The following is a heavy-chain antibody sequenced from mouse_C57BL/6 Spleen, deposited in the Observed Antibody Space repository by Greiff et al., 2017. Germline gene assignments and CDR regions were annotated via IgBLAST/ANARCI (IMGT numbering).Heavy chain of an antibody. CDR2: IDPSDSYT. CDR1: GYTFTSYW. V-gene: IGHV1-69*01. CDR3: ARGVNFYFDY. J-gene: IGHJ2*02. D-gene: IGHD1-3*01. Sequence: QVQLKQPGAELVMPGASVKLSCKASGYTFTSYWMHWVKQRPGQGLEWIGEIDPSDSYTNYNQKFKGKSTLTVDKASSNAYMQISSLTSEESAVYYCARGVNFYFDYWGQGTSLTVSS.